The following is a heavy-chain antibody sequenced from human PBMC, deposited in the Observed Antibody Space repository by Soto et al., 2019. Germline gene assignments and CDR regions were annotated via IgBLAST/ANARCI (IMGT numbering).Heavy chain of an antibody. CDR1: GYTFTSSG. V-gene: IGHV1-18*04. CDR3: ARLKSYELLWFGPDS. CDR2: ISAYNGNT. J-gene: IGHJ5*01. Sequence: ASVKVSCKASGYTFTSSGISWVRQAPGQGLEWMGWISAYNGNTNYAQKLQGRVTMNTDTSTSTAYMELRSLRSDDTAVYYCARLKSYELLWFGPDSWGQGTLVTVS. D-gene: IGHD3-10*01.